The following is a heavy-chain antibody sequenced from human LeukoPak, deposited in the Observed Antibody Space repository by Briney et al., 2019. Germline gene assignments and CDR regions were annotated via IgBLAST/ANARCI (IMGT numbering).Heavy chain of an antibody. CDR1: GYSFPNYW. Sequence: GESLKIPCNCSGYSFPNYWIRWERQVPGKGPEGKGRIDPSDSSTSSRASFHGHVSFSVDKSISTAYLQWSSVKASVTAMFYCARHGGGRLSGYFAIWGQGALVTVSS. J-gene: IGHJ4*02. V-gene: IGHV5-10-1*01. CDR3: ARHGGGRLSGYFAI. D-gene: IGHD3-9*01. CDR2: IDPSDSST.